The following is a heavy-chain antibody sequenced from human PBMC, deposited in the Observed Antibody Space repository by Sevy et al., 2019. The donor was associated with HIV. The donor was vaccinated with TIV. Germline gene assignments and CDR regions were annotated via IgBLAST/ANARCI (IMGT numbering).Heavy chain of an antibody. D-gene: IGHD6-13*01. J-gene: IGHJ5*02. Sequence: SETLSLTCTVSGGSISSYYWSWIRQPAGKGLEWIGRIYTSGSTNYNPSLKSRVTMSVDTSKNQFSLKLSSVTAADTAVYYCARDRLAAADLNWFHPWGQGTLVTVSS. V-gene: IGHV4-4*07. CDR2: IYTSGST. CDR3: ARDRLAAADLNWFHP. CDR1: GGSISSYY.